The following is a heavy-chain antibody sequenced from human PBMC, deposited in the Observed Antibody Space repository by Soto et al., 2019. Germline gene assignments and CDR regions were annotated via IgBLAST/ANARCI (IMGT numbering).Heavy chain of an antibody. J-gene: IGHJ5*02. CDR1: GGSISSSSYY. V-gene: IGHV4-39*01. D-gene: IGHD5-12*01. Sequence: QLQLQESGPGLVKPSETLSLTCTVSGGSISSSSYYWGWIRQPPGKGLEWIGSIYYSGSTYYNPSRKSRVIISANTSKNQFSLKLSSVAAADTAVYYCASLRGYSGYDLAGWFDPWGQGTLVTVSS. CDR2: IYYSGST. CDR3: ASLRGYSGYDLAGWFDP.